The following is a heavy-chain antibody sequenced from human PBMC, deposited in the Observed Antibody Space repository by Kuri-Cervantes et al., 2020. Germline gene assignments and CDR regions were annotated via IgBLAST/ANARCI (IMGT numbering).Heavy chain of an antibody. D-gene: IGHD6-19*01. CDR1: GGTSSSYA. CDR3: ASDSYSSGWYVGFDY. V-gene: IGHV1-69*05. Sequence: SVKVSCKASGGTSSSYAISWVRQAPGQGLEWMGGIIPIFGTANYAQKVQGRVTITTDESTSTAYMELSSLRSEDTAVYYCASDSYSSGWYVGFDYWGQGTLVTVSS. CDR2: IIPIFGTA. J-gene: IGHJ4*02.